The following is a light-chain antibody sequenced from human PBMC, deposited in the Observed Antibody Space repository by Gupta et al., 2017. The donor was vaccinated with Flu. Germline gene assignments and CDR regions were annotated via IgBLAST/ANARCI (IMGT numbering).Light chain of an antibody. V-gene: IGKV2-28*01. CDR2: LGS. CDR1: QSLLHSNGYNY. J-gene: IGKJ4*01. CDR3: MQALQTLHT. Sequence: DIVMTQSPLSLPVTPGEPASISCRSSQSLLHSNGYNYLDWYLQKPGQSPQLLIYLGSNRASGVPDRFSGSGSGTDFTLKISRVEAEDVGVYYCMQALQTLHTFGGGTXVEIK.